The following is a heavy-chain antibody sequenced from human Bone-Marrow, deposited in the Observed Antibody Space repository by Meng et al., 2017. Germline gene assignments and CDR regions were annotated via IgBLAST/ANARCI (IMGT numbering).Heavy chain of an antibody. CDR1: GFTVSSNY. CDR3: ARVDWGSGADGAYYYYGMDV. V-gene: IGHV3-66*02. Sequence: GESLKISCAASGFTVSSNYMSWVRQAPGKGLEWVSVIYSGGSTYYADSVKGRFTISRDNSKNTLYLQMNSLRAEDTAVYYCARVDWGSGADGAYYYYGMDVWGQGTTVTASS. D-gene: IGHD3-16*01. J-gene: IGHJ6*02. CDR2: IYSGGST.